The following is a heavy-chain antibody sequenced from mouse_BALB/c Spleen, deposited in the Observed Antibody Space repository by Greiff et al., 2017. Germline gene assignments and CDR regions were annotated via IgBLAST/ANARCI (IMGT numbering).Heavy chain of an antibody. V-gene: IGHV1-7*01. D-gene: IGHD3-2*01. CDR3: ARGLDSSGPGFAY. J-gene: IGHJ3*01. Sequence: QVQLQQSGAELAKPGASVKMSCKASGYTFTSYWMHWVQQRPGQGLEWIGYINPSTGYTEYNQKFKDKATLTADKSSSTAYMQLSSLTSEDSAVYYSARGLDSSGPGFAYWGQGTLVTVSA. CDR2: INPSTGYT. CDR1: GYTFTSYW.